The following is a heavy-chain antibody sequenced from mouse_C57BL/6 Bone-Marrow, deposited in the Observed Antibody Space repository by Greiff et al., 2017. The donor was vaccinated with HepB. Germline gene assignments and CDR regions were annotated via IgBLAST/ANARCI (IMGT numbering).Heavy chain of an antibody. CDR2: IYWDDDK. D-gene: IGHD2-5*01. CDR1: GFSLSTSGMG. J-gene: IGHJ4*01. CDR3: ARREAYYSNYGAMDY. Sequence: ESGPGILQSSQTLSLTCSFSGFSLSTSGMGVSWIRQPSGKGLEWLAHIYWDDDKRYNPSLKSRLTISKDTSRNQVFLKITSVDTADTATYYCARREAYYSNYGAMDYWGQGTSVTVSS. V-gene: IGHV8-12*01.